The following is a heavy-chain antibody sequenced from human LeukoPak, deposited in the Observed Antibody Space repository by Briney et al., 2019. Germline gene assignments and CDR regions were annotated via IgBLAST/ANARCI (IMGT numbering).Heavy chain of an antibody. J-gene: IGHJ5*02. CDR3: ARLGPYYDSSGYGEYNWFDP. CDR2: ISSSSSYI. D-gene: IGHD3-22*01. V-gene: IGHV3-21*04. CDR1: GFTFSSYS. Sequence: GGSLRLSCAASGFTFSSYSMNWVRQAPGKGLGWVSSISSSSSYIYYADSVKGRFTISRDNAKNSLYLQMNSLRAEDTAVYYCARLGPYYDSSGYGEYNWFDPWGQGTLVTVSS.